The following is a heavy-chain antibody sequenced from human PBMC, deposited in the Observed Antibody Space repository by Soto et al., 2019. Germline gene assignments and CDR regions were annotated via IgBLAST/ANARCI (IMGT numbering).Heavy chain of an antibody. D-gene: IGHD5-18*01. Sequence: EVQLVESGGGLVKPGGSLRLSCAASGFTFSSYSVNWVRQAPGKGLEWVSSISSSSNYIYYADSLKGRFTISRDNAKTSLYLQINSLRAEYTSVYYCARGGVDTAYLPFDYWGQGTLVTVSS. CDR2: ISSSSNYI. J-gene: IGHJ4*02. V-gene: IGHV3-21*01. CDR3: ARGGVDTAYLPFDY. CDR1: GFTFSSYS.